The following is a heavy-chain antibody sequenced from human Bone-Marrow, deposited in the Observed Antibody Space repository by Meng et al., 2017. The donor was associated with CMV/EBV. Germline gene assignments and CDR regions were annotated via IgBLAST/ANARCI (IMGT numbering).Heavy chain of an antibody. CDR3: ARFEYSSSPFDP. CDR2: IYYSGST. CDR1: GGSISSSSYY. V-gene: IGHV4-39*07. Sequence: SETLSLTCTVSGGSISSSSYYWGWIRQPPGKGLEWIGSIYYSGSTYYNPSLKSRVTISVDTSKNQFSLKLSSVTAADTAVYCCARFEYSSSPFDPWGQGTLVTVSS. J-gene: IGHJ5*02. D-gene: IGHD6-6*01.